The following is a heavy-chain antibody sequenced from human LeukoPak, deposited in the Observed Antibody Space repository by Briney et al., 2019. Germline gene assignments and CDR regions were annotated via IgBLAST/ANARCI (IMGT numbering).Heavy chain of an antibody. J-gene: IGHJ4*02. CDR2: ISSSGGTT. CDR3: AKDRNSWPTNFDS. CDR1: GFTFSTYA. V-gene: IGHV3-23*01. Sequence: GGSLRLSCAASGFTFSTYAVNWVRQAPGKGLEWVAAISSSGGTTYYAGSVKGRFSISRDNSKNMLYLQMNSLRVEDTAVYYCAKDRNSWPTNFDSWGQGTLVTVS. D-gene: IGHD2/OR15-2a*01.